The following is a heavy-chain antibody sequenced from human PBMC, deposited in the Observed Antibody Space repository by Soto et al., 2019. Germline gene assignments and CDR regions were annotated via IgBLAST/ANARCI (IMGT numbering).Heavy chain of an antibody. CDR2: IIPIFGTA. J-gene: IGHJ6*01. Sequence: SVKVCCKASGGTFSSYAISSVRQAPGQGLEWMGRIIPIFGTANYAQKFQGRVTITADKSTSTAYMELSSLRSEDTTLYYCARRIAAAGYYYYYGMDVWGQGTPVTVSS. CDR3: ARRIAAAGYYYYYGMDV. D-gene: IGHD6-13*01. V-gene: IGHV1-69*06. CDR1: GGTFSSYA.